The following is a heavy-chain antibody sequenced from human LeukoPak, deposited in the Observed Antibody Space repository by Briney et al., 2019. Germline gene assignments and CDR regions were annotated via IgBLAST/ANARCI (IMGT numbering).Heavy chain of an antibody. CDR3: ARGPLYYDILTGYYTEGGAFDI. CDR2: ISAYNGNA. D-gene: IGHD3-9*01. J-gene: IGHJ3*02. CDR1: GYTFTSYG. V-gene: IGHV1-18*04. Sequence: ASVKVSCKASGYTFTSYGISWVRQAPGQGLEWMGWISAYNGNANYAQKLQGRVTMTTDTSTSTAYMELRSLRSGDTAVYYCARGPLYYDILTGYYTEGGAFDIWGQGTMVTVSS.